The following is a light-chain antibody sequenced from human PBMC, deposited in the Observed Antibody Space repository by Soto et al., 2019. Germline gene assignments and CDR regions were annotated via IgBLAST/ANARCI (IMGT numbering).Light chain of an antibody. Sequence: QSALAQPSSVSGSPGQSITISCTGTSTDVGGYNYVSWYQHHPGKGPKLIIYEVSNRPSGVSDRFSGSKSGNKASLIISNLEAEDDSDYYCCSYTTTDTPLVFGTGTKVTVL. CDR2: EVS. CDR1: STDVGGYNY. J-gene: IGLJ1*01. CDR3: CSYTTTDTPLV. V-gene: IGLV2-14*01.